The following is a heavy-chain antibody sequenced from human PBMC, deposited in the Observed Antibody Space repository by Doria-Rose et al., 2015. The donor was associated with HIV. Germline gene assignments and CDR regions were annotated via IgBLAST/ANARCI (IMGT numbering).Heavy chain of an antibody. Sequence: SGGGVVQPGRSLRLFCAASGFIFNTHTVHWVRQAPGKGLEWVAVISSDGSDKYYADSVKGRSIISRDNSNNTLYLQMNSLRAEDTALYYCARDRPTYSSSPLDFWGQGTLVTGSS. J-gene: IGHJ4*02. CDR2: ISSDGSDK. V-gene: IGHV3-30*04. CDR1: GFIFNTHT. D-gene: IGHD6-6*01. CDR3: ARDRPTYSSSPLDF.